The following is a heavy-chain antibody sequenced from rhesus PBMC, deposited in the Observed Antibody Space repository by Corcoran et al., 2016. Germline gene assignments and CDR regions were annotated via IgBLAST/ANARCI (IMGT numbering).Heavy chain of an antibody. CDR2: ITYRGST. CDR3: ARAPSSWNTEFDV. Sequence: QVQLQESGPGLVKPSETLSITCAVSGYSISSGYYWSWIRQPPGKGLEWVGDITYRGSTSYNPHLKIRVTSSRATAKNHFALKLTSVTAADTAVFYCARAPSSWNTEFDVWGPGVLVTVSS. D-gene: IGHD1-20*01. J-gene: IGHJ5-1*01. CDR1: GYSISSGYY. V-gene: IGHV4-122*02.